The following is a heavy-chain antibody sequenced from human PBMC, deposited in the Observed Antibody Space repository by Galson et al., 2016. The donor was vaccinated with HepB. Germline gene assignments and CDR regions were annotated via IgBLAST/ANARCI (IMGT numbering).Heavy chain of an antibody. CDR3: VKREAGYYYGD. CDR1: EFTFSSYA. Sequence: SLRLSCAASEFTFSSYAMHWVRQAPGKGLEYVSSISSDGGGTYYAGSVKGRFTISRDNSKNTLFLQMRSLRAEDTAVCYCVKREAGYYYGDWGQGTLVTVSS. J-gene: IGHJ1*01. V-gene: IGHV3-64D*06. D-gene: IGHD3-10*01. CDR2: ISSDGGGT.